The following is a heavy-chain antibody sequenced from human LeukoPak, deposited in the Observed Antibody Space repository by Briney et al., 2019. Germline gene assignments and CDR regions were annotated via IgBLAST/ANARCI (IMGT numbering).Heavy chain of an antibody. CDR3: ARHAAVAYFDILTEEDY. CDR1: GFTFSSYW. Sequence: PGGSLRLSCAASGFTFSSYWMSWVRQPPGKGLEWIGEINHSGSTNYNPSLKSRVTISVDTSKNQFSLKLSSMTAADTAVYYCARHAAVAYFDILTEEDYWGQGTLVTVSS. V-gene: IGHV4-34*01. D-gene: IGHD3-9*01. J-gene: IGHJ4*02. CDR2: INHSGST.